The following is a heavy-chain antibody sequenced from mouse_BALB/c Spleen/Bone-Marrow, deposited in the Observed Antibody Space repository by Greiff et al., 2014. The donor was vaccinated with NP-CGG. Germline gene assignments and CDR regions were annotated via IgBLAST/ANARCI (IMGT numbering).Heavy chain of an antibody. J-gene: IGHJ1*01. Sequence: QVQLKESGAELVKPGASVKLSCKASGYTFTSYWMNWVKQRPGQGLEWIGEIDPSDDYINYNQKVKGKGTLTVDKSSSTAYMQLSSLTSEDSAVYYCARSRGLCDYWYCDVWGAGTTVTVSS. V-gene: IGHV1-69*02. CDR2: IDPSDDYI. D-gene: IGHD2-4*01. CDR3: ARSRGLCDYWYCDV. CDR1: GYTFTSYW.